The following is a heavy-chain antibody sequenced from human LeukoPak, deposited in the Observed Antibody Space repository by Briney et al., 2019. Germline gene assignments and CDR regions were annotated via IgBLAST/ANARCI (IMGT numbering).Heavy chain of an antibody. CDR3: ARVPAYSGSYSLDY. V-gene: IGHV4-39*07. J-gene: IGHJ4*02. D-gene: IGHD1-26*01. CDR1: GGSISSTTYY. Sequence: SETLSLTCIVSGGSISSTTYYWGWIRQPPGKRLEWIGSIYYSGNTYYNPSLKSRVTISVDKSKNQFSLKLSSVTAADTAVYYCARVPAYSGSYSLDYWGQGTLVTVSS. CDR2: IYYSGNT.